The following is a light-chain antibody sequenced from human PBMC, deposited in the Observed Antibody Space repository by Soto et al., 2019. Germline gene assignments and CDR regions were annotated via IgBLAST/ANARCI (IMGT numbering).Light chain of an antibody. V-gene: IGKV1-27*01. CDR3: QMYNSAPWT. CDR1: QGISNY. Sequence: DIQMTQSPVSLSASVGDRVTITCRASQGISNYLAWYQQKPGKVPKLLIYAASTLQSGVPSRFSGSGSGADFTLTISGLQPEDVATYYCQMYNSAPWTFGQGTKVEIK. J-gene: IGKJ1*01. CDR2: AAS.